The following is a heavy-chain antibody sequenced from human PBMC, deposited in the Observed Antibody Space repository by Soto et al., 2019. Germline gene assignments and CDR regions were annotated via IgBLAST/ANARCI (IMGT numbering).Heavy chain of an antibody. CDR2: INPNSGGT. J-gene: IGHJ3*02. CDR3: ARGVRRDCYNYSTNFDI. V-gene: IGHV1-2*04. CDR1: GYTFTGYY. Sequence: QVQLVQSGAEVKKPGASVKVSCKASGYTFTGYYMHWVRQAPGQGLEWMGWINPNSGGTNYAKKFHGLVTMTRDTSISTAYMELSRLRSDDTAVYYCARGVRRDCYNYSTNFDIWGQGTMVTVSS. D-gene: IGHD5-12*01.